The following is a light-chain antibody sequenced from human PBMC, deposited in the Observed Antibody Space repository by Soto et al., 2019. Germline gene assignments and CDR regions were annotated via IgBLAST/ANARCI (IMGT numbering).Light chain of an antibody. Sequence: QSALTQPASVSGSPGQSITISCTGTSSDVGGYNYVSWYQQHPDKAPKLMIYEVSNRPSGVSNRFSGSKSGNTASLTISGLQAEDEADYYCSSYTSSLVVFGGGTKLTVL. CDR1: SSDVGGYNY. CDR3: SSYTSSLVV. V-gene: IGLV2-14*01. J-gene: IGLJ2*01. CDR2: EVS.